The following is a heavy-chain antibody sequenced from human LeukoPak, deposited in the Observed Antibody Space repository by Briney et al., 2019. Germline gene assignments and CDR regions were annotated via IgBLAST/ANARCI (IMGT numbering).Heavy chain of an antibody. J-gene: IGHJ6*02. CDR1: GGSISSGGYY. Sequence: SQTLSLTCTVSGGSISSGGYYWSCIRQHPGKGLEWIGYIYYSGSTYYNPSLKSRVTISVDTSKNQFSLKLSSVTAADTAVYYCARAGTYYYGMDVWGQGTTVTVSS. CDR3: ARAGTYYYGMDV. CDR2: IYYSGST. V-gene: IGHV4-31*03.